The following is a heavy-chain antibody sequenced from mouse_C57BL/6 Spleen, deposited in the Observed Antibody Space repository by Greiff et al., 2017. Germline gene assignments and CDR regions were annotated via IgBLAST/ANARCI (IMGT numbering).Heavy chain of an antibody. J-gene: IGHJ1*03. CDR3: ARPVATRYFDV. CDR2: ISSGGSYT. D-gene: IGHD1-1*01. V-gene: IGHV5-6*01. CDR1: GFTFSSYG. Sequence: EVKLMESGGDLVKPGGSLKLSCAASGFTFSSYGMSWVRQTPDKRLEWVATISSGGSYTYYPDSVKGRFTISRDNAKNTLYLQMSSLKSEDTAMYYCARPVATRYFDVWGTGTTVTVSS.